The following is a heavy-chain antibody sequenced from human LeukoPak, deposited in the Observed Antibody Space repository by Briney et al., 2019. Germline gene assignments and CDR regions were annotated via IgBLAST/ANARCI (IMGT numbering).Heavy chain of an antibody. CDR2: INHSGST. CDR1: GGSFSGYY. D-gene: IGHD5-12*01. Sequence: SETLSLTCAVYGGSFSGYYWSWIRQPPGKGLEWIGEINHSGSTNYNPSLKSRVTISVDTSKNQFSLKLSSVTAADTAVYYCARVELIVALPTSFDPWGQGTLVTVSS. J-gene: IGHJ5*02. V-gene: IGHV4-34*01. CDR3: ARVELIVALPTSFDP.